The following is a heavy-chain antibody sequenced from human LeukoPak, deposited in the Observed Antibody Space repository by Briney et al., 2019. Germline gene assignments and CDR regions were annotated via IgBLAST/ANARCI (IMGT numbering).Heavy chain of an antibody. Sequence: GGSLRLSCAASGFTFSSYAMSWVRQAPGKGLEWVSLISGSGGSTYYADSVKGRFTISRDNSKNTLYLQMNSLRGEDTAVYYRAKDFYSSGKSIDYWGQGTLVTVSS. D-gene: IGHD6-19*01. CDR3: AKDFYSSGKSIDY. CDR1: GFTFSSYA. CDR2: ISGSGGST. J-gene: IGHJ4*02. V-gene: IGHV3-23*01.